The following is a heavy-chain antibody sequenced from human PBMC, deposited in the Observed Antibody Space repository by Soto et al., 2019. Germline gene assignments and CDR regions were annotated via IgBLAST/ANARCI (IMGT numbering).Heavy chain of an antibody. D-gene: IGHD5-12*01. V-gene: IGHV1-69*01. CDR2: IIPIFGTA. CDR1: GGTFSSYA. Sequence: QVQLVQSGAEVKKPGSSVKVSCKASGGTFSSYAISWVRQAPGQGLEWMGGIIPIFGTANYARTFQGRVTITADESPRTASMELRSLRSGDTAVYYCAREGWSRDGYNYGLDYWGQGTLVAVSS. J-gene: IGHJ4*02. CDR3: AREGWSRDGYNYGLDY.